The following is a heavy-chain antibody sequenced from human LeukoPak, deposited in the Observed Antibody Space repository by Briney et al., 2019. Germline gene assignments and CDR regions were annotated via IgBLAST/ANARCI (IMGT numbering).Heavy chain of an antibody. V-gene: IGHV4-34*01. CDR3: ASDSSGYADDAFDI. D-gene: IGHD3-22*01. Sequence: SETLSLTCAVYGGSFSDYYWSWIRQPPGKGLEWIGEINHSGSTNYNPSLKSRVTISVDTSKNQFSLKLSSVTAADTAVYYCASDSSGYADDAFDIWGQGTMVTVSS. CDR2: INHSGST. J-gene: IGHJ3*02. CDR1: GGSFSDYY.